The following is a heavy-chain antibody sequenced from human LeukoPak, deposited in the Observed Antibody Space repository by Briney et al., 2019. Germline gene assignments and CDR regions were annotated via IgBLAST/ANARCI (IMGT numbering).Heavy chain of an antibody. D-gene: IGHD2-15*01. CDR3: ARAPGAALD. Sequence: PSQTLSLTCAVSGGSISSNKWWSWVRQPPGKGLEWIGEINHRGSTNYNPSLKSRVTVSLDTSKNQFSLNLSSVTAADTAVYYCARAPGAALDWGQGTLVTVSS. CDR2: INHRGST. V-gene: IGHV4-4*02. J-gene: IGHJ4*02. CDR1: GGSISSNKW.